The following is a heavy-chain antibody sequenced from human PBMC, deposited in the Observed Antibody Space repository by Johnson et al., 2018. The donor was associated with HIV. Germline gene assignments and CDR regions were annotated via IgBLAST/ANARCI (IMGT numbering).Heavy chain of an antibody. V-gene: IGHV3-11*04. CDR3: ARLERLGGLSRVLDM. D-gene: IGHD6-19*01. CDR1: GFPFSDYY. CDR2: ISYSASSM. Sequence: QVQLVASGGGLVNPGGSLRLSCAASGFPFSDYYMSWIRQATGKGLEWVSYISYSASSMFYADSLQGRFTISRDNAKNSLYLQMNYLRVEDTAVYYCARLERLGGLSRVLDMWGQGTMVTVSS. J-gene: IGHJ3*02.